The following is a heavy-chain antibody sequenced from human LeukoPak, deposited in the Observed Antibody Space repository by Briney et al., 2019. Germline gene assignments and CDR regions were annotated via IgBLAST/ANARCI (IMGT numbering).Heavy chain of an antibody. V-gene: IGHV3-48*01. CDR2: ISSSNTTV. D-gene: IGHD3-3*01. J-gene: IGHJ4*02. Sequence: GGSLRLSCAASGFIFSNYDMNWVRQAPGKGLEWISYISSSNTTVYYADSVKGRFTISRDNAKNSLYLQMSSLRIEDTAVCYCARGSGRITIFGVPYWGQGTLVTVSS. CDR3: ARGSGRITIFGVPY. CDR1: GFIFSNYD.